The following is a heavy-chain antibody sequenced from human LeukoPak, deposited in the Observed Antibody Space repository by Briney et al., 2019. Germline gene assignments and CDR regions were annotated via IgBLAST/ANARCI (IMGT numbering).Heavy chain of an antibody. CDR3: ARGLTLHIGTYYPQGV. V-gene: IGHV1-2*02. CDR2: INPNSGGT. D-gene: IGHD1-26*01. J-gene: IGHJ6*04. CDR1: GYTFTGYY. Sequence: GASVKVSCKASGYTFTGYYMHWVRQAPGQGLEWVGWINPNSGGTNYAQKFQGRVTLTSDTSISTAYMELTRLISDDTAVYYCARGLTLHIGTYYPQGVWGKGTTVTVSS.